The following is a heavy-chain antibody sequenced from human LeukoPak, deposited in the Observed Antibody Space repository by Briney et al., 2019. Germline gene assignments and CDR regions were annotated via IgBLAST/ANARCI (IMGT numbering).Heavy chain of an antibody. V-gene: IGHV3-23*01. J-gene: IGHJ4*02. D-gene: IGHD3-10*01. Sequence: PGGSLRLSCAASRFTFSSYAMSWVRQAPGKGLEWVSSVSASGSTTYYADSVKGRFTISRDSSKNTLYLQMNSLRAEDTAVNYCSEKSLPGSYYFDYWGQGTLVTVSS. CDR1: RFTFSSYA. CDR2: VSASGSTT. CDR3: SEKSLPGSYYFDY.